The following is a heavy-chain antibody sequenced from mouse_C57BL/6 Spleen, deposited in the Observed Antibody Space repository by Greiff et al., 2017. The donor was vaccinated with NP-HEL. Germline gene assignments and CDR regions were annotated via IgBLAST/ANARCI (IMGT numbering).Heavy chain of an antibody. CDR2: ISRGSSTI. CDR3: ARPRASWFAY. D-gene: IGHD3-3*01. V-gene: IGHV5-17*01. J-gene: IGHJ3*01. CDR1: GFTFSDYG. Sequence: EVKLVESGGGLVKPGGSLKLSCAASGFTFSDYGMHWVRQAPEKGLEWVAYISRGSSTIYYADTVKGRFTISRDNAKNTLFLQMTSLRSEDTAMYYCARPRASWFAYWGQGTLVTVSA.